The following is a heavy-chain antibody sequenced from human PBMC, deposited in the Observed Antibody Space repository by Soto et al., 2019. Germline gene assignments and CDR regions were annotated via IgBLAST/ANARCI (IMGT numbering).Heavy chain of an antibody. J-gene: IGHJ6*02. Sequence: SETLSLTCIPSGGSNSSYHWRWIRQPPGKGLEWIGYIYYSGSTNYNPSLKSRVTISVDTSKNQFSLKLSSVTAADTAVYYCASNYDFWSGYYTGGYYYGMDVWGQGTTVTVSS. V-gene: IGHV4-59*01. CDR3: ASNYDFWSGYYTGGYYYGMDV. CDR2: IYYSGST. CDR1: GGSNSSYH. D-gene: IGHD3-3*01.